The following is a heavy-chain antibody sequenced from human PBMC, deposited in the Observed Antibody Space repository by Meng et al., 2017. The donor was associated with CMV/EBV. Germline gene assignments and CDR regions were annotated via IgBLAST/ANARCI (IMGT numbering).Heavy chain of an antibody. D-gene: IGHD3-10*01. CDR1: GFTFSSYA. CDR2: IYSGGSST. J-gene: IGHJ6*02. Sequence: GVSLRLSCAASGFTFSSYAMSWVRQAPGKGLEWVSVIYSGGSSTYYADSVKGRFTISRDNSKNTLYLQMNSLRAEDTAVYYCAKFSQGSGSYYRRNYYYGMDVWGQGTTGTVSS. CDR3: AKFSQGSGSYYRRNYYYGMDV. V-gene: IGHV3-23*03.